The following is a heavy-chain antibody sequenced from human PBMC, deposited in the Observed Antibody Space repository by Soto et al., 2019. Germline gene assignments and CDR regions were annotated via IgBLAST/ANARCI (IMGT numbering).Heavy chain of an antibody. CDR2: ISSSSSYI. D-gene: IGHD6-13*01. J-gene: IGHJ6*02. CDR1: GFTFSSYS. CDR3: ARGRGAAGTDSVQYYGMDV. Sequence: EVQLVESGGGLVKPGGSLRLSCAASGFTFSSYSMNWVRQAPGKGLEWVSSISSSSSYIYYADSVKGRFTISRDNAKNSLDRQMNSLRAADTAVYYCARGRGAAGTDSVQYYGMDVWGQGTTVTVSS. V-gene: IGHV3-21*01.